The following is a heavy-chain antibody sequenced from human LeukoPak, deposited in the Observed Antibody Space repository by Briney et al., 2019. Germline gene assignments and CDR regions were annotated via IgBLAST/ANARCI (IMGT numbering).Heavy chain of an antibody. J-gene: IGHJ4*02. CDR2: TPYHGVSR. V-gene: IGHV3-30*02. D-gene: IGHD4-17*01. CDR3: AKDRHGDYASDY. Sequence: GGSVRLSCAASGFIFGSYGMHWVRQAPDKGLEWVAFTPYHGVSRYYAESVKGRFTISRDNSKNTLYLQMNSLKIEDTAVYHCAKDRHGDYASDYWGQGTLVIVSS. CDR1: GFIFGSYG.